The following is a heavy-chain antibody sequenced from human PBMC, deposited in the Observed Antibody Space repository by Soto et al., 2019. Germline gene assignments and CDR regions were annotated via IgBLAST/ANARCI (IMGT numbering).Heavy chain of an antibody. CDR2: ISSSSSYT. J-gene: IGHJ4*02. CDR1: GFTFSDYY. D-gene: IGHD4-17*01. CDR3: ARDLGDYVFDY. Sequence: LRLSCAASGFTFSDYYMSWIRQAPGKGLEWVSYISSSSSYTNYADSVKGRFTISRDNAKNSLYLQMNSLRAEDTAVYYCARDLGDYVFDYWGQGTLVTVSS. V-gene: IGHV3-11*06.